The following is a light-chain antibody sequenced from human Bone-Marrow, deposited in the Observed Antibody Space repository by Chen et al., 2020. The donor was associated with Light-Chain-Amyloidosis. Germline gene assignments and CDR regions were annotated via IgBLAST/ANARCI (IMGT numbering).Light chain of an antibody. CDR2: KDN. Sequence: SYEVTQPPSVSVSPGQSASITCSGERLGDKYVSWYKQTPGQSPVMVIYKDNRRPSGIPERISGSSSGNTATLTISGAKVMDEADYYCQAADSRTVGFGSGTRVTVL. J-gene: IGLJ1*01. V-gene: IGLV3-1*01. CDR1: RLGDKY. CDR3: QAADSRTVG.